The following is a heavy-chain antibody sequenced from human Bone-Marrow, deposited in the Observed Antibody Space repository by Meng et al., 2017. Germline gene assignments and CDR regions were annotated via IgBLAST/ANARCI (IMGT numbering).Heavy chain of an antibody. D-gene: IGHD3-10*01. CDR1: GYTFTSYY. J-gene: IGHJ4*02. V-gene: IGHV1-2*02. Sequence: ASVKVSCKASGYTFTSYYMHWVRQAPGQGLEWMGWISPNSGFTNYAQKFQGRVTMTRDTSISTAYMELSRLRSDDTAVYYCARVDSGSGSYYDYWGQGTLVTVSS. CDR3: ARVDSGSGSYYDY. CDR2: ISPNSGFT.